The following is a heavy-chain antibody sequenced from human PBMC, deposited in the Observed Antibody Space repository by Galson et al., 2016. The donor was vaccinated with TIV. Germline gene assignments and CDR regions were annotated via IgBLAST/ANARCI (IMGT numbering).Heavy chain of an antibody. CDR3: AKVGARGYGDYPYYLEY. V-gene: IGHV3-30*18. Sequence: LRLSCAASGFILSIYGMHWVRQAPGKGLEWVTLISFDGNNQYYADSVKGRFTSSRDNSKNTMYLHMNSLRTEDTAVYYCAKVGARGYGDYPYYLEYWGQGTLVTVSP. CDR2: ISFDGNNQ. CDR1: GFILSIYG. J-gene: IGHJ4*02. D-gene: IGHD4-17*01.